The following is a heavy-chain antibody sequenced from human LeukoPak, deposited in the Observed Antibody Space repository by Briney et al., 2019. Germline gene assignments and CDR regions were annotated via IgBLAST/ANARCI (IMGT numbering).Heavy chain of an antibody. CDR2: ISYDGSNK. CDR3: AKWGPYSSGWYFSYFDY. J-gene: IGHJ4*02. V-gene: IGHV3-30*18. Sequence: PGGSLRLSCAACGFTFSSYGMHWVRQAPGKGLEWVAVISYDGSNKYYADSVKGRFTISRDNSKNTLYLQMNSLRAEDTAVYYCAKWGPYSSGWYFSYFDYWGQGTLVTVSS. CDR1: GFTFSSYG. D-gene: IGHD6-19*01.